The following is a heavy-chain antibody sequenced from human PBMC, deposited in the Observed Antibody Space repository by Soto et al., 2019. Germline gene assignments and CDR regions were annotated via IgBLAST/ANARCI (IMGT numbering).Heavy chain of an antibody. CDR1: GFTFSSYA. D-gene: IGHD2-15*01. V-gene: IGHV3-30-3*01. CDR2: ISYDGSNK. Sequence: QVQLVESGGGVVQPGRSLRLSCAASGFTFSSYAMHWVRQAPGKGLEWVAVISYDGSNKYYADSVKGRFTISRDNSKNMLYLQLNSLRAEDTAVYYCARNCSGGSCYLPFDYWGQGTLVTVSS. J-gene: IGHJ4*02. CDR3: ARNCSGGSCYLPFDY.